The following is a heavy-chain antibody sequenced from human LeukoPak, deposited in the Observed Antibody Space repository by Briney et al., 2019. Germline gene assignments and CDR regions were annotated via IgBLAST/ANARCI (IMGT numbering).Heavy chain of an antibody. V-gene: IGHV1-46*01. CDR3: ARQITDQSSGYDSIDY. D-gene: IGHD5-12*01. CDR2: INPSAGNT. CDR1: GYTFTSYY. J-gene: IGHJ4*02. Sequence: ASVKVSCKASGYTFTSYYVHWVRQAPGQGPEYMGIINPSAGNTNYAQKFQGRITMTRDTSTSTVYMELSSLLSEDTAVYYCARQITDQSSGYDSIDYWGQGTLVTVSS.